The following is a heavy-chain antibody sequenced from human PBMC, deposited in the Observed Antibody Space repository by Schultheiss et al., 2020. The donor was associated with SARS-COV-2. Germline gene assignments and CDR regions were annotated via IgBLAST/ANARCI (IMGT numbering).Heavy chain of an antibody. D-gene: IGHD5-18*01. J-gene: IGHJ4*02. CDR2: IYHSGST. V-gene: IGHV4-4*02. CDR3: ARADMDTAMVTFDF. CDR1: GGSISSSNW. Sequence: SETLSLTCAVSGGSISSSNWWSWVRQPPGKGLEWIGEIYHSGSTNYNPSLKSRVTISVDTSKNQFSLKLSSVTAADTAIYYCARADMDTAMVTFDFWGQGTLVTVSS.